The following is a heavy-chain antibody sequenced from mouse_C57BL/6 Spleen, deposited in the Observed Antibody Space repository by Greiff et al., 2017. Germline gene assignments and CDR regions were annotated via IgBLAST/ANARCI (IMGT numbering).Heavy chain of an antibody. CDR1: GYTFTDYY. D-gene: IGHD6-2*01. CDR2: INPNNGGT. Sequence: EVQLQQSGPELVKPGASVKISCKASGYTFTDYYMNWVKQSHGKSLEWIGDINPNNGGTSYNQKFKGKATLTVDKSSSTAYMELRSLTSEDSAVYYCARSLLAWFAYWGQGTLVTVSA. CDR3: ARSLLAWFAY. V-gene: IGHV1-26*01. J-gene: IGHJ3*01.